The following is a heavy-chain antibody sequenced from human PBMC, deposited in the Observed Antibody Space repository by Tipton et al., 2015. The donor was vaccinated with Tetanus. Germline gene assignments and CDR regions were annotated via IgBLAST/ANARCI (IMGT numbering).Heavy chain of an antibody. D-gene: IGHD2-15*01. V-gene: IGHV4-59*01. CDR3: ATSGGGHCGAKCLINFFDP. Sequence: TLSLTCTVSGGSISAYYWSWIRQPPGKGLEWIGYIYFNGSTKYNPSLKSRVTISVDTSKNQFSLKLTSVTAADTAVYYCATSGGGHCGAKCLINFFDPWGQGTLVTVSS. CDR1: GGSISAYY. J-gene: IGHJ5*02. CDR2: IYFNGST.